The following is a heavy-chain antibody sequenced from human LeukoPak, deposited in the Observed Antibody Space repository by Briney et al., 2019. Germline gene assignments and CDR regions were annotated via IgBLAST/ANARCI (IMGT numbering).Heavy chain of an antibody. CDR1: GFTFSYYA. V-gene: IGHV3-23*01. D-gene: IGHD2-2*02. CDR3: AKTDCTSSSCYTIDS. Sequence: GGSLRLSCAASGFTFSYYAMRWVRQAPGRGLEWVSVISDSGGDTSYADSGKGRFTISRDNFKNTVYLQMSSLRADDTDVYYCAKTDCTSSSCYTIDSWGQGTLVTVSS. CDR2: ISDSGGDT. J-gene: IGHJ4*02.